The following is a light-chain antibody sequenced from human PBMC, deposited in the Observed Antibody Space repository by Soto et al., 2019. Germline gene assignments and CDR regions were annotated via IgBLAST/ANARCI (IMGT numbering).Light chain of an antibody. J-gene: IGKJ2*01. CDR3: LQYSGSPYT. Sequence: DIQMTQSPSSLSASVGDRVTITCRASQDIGNHLGWYQQRPGKAPKRLLSATSSLQSGVPSRFSGSGSGTAFTLTISSLQPEDFAAYFWLQYSGSPYTFGQGTKLEIK. V-gene: IGKV1-17*01. CDR2: ATS. CDR1: QDIGNH.